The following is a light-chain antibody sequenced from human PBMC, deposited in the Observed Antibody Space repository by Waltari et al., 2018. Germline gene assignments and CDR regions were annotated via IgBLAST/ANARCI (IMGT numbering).Light chain of an antibody. Sequence: QSALTQPPSASGSPGQSVTISCTRTSSDVGGYNFVSWYQQHPGKAPKLMIYEVSKRPSGVPDRFSGSKSGNTASLTVSGLQPEDEADYYCSSYAGNHVVFGGGTKLTVL. CDR3: SSYAGNHVV. J-gene: IGLJ2*01. CDR2: EVS. V-gene: IGLV2-8*01. CDR1: SSDVGGYNF.